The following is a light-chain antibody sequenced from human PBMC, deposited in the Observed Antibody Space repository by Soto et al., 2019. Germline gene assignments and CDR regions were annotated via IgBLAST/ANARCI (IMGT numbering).Light chain of an antibody. J-gene: IGKJ3*01. Sequence: DIQMTQSPSSLSASVGDRVTITCQASQDISNYLNWYQQKPAKAPKLLIYDASNLKTGVPSRFSGIGSGTDFTFTISSLQPEDIATYYCQQYDTLPPSCRAFTFGAGTNVDIK. CDR3: QQYDTLPPSCRAFT. CDR2: DAS. V-gene: IGKV1-33*01. CDR1: QDISNY.